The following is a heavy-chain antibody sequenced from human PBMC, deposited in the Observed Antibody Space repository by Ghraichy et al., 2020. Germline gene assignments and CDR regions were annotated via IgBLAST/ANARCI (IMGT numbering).Heavy chain of an antibody. V-gene: IGHV3-30*04. CDR1: GFTFSSYA. Sequence: GGSLRLSCAASGFTFSSYAMHWVRQAPGKGLEWVAVISYDGSNKYYADSVKGRFTISRDNSKNTLYLQMNSLRAEDTAVYYCARKNRGIVGAPFDYWGQGTLVTVSS. CDR3: ARKNRGIVGAPFDY. J-gene: IGHJ4*02. CDR2: ISYDGSNK. D-gene: IGHD1-26*01.